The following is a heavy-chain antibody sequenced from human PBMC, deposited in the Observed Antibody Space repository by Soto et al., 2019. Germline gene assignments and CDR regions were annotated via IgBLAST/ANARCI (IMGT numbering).Heavy chain of an antibody. CDR2: ISYDGSNK. V-gene: IGHV3-30-3*01. J-gene: IGHJ3*02. CDR3: ARETGYSSARDAFDI. CDR1: GFTFSSYA. D-gene: IGHD6-19*01. Sequence: SLRLSCAASGFTFSSYAMHWVRQAPGKGLEWVAVISYDGSNKYYADSVKGRFTISRDNSKNTLYLQMNSLRAEDTAVYYCARETGYSSARDAFDIWGQGTMVTVSS.